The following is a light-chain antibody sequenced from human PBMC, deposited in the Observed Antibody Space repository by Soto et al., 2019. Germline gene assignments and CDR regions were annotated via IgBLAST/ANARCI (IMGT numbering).Light chain of an antibody. CDR3: QQYSASPSIT. Sequence: LTQSPGTLSLSPGERATLSCRASQSVTSGYLACYQQKPGQAPRLLIYGASTRATGVPDRFSGSGSGTDFTLTISRLESEDFAVYYCQQYSASPSITFGQGTRLEIK. V-gene: IGKV3-20*01. CDR1: QSVTSGY. J-gene: IGKJ5*01. CDR2: GAS.